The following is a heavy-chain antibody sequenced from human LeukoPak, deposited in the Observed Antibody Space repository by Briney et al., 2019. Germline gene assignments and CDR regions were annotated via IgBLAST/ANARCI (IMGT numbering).Heavy chain of an antibody. D-gene: IGHD3-16*01. CDR3: ARVWGLRLGDPIEY. CDR2: INWNGGST. CDR1: GFTFDDYG. V-gene: IGHV3-20*04. Sequence: GGSLRLSCAASGFTFDDYGMSWVRQAPGKGLEWFSGINWNGGSTGYADSVKGRFTISRDNAKNSLYLQMNSLRAEDTALYYCARVWGLRLGDPIEYWGQGTLVTVSS. J-gene: IGHJ4*02.